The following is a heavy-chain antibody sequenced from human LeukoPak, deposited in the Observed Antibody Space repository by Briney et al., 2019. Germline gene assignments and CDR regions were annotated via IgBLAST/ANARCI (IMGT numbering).Heavy chain of an antibody. CDR1: GYTFTSYY. D-gene: IGHD1-26*01. J-gene: IGHJ4*02. CDR3: AREDGSYSLDY. Sequence: GASVKVSCKASGYTFTSYYMHWVRQAPGQGLEWMGIINPSGGSTSYAQKFQGRVTMTRDMSASTAYMELSSLRSEDMAVYYCAREDGSYSLDYWGQGTLVTVSS. CDR2: INPSGGST. V-gene: IGHV1-46*01.